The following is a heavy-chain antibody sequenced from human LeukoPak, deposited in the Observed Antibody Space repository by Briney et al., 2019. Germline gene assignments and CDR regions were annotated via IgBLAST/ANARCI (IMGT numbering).Heavy chain of an antibody. V-gene: IGHV4-34*01. CDR2: INHSGST. D-gene: IGHD3-10*01. CDR3: AGRPRRFRGVIPHFDY. J-gene: IGHJ4*02. CDR1: GGSFSGYY. Sequence: PSETLSLTCAVYGGSFSGYYWSWIRQPPGKGLEWIGEINHSGSTNYNPSLKSRVTISVDTSKNQFSLKLSSVTAADTAVDYCAGRPRRFRGVIPHFDYWGQGTLSPSPQ.